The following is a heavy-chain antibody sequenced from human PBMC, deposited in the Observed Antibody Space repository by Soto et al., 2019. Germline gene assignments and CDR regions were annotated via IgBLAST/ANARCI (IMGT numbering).Heavy chain of an antibody. CDR1: GYTFTSYY. CDR2: INPSGGST. J-gene: IGHJ4*02. D-gene: IGHD6-13*01. V-gene: IGHV1-46*01. CDR3: ARDPTKYSSSWYPPLDY. Sequence: VASVKVSCKASGYTFTSYYMHWVRQAPGQGLEWMGIINPSGGSTSYAQKFQGRVTMTRDTSTSTVYMELSSLRSEDTAVYYCARDPTKYSSSWYPPLDYWGQGTLVTVSS.